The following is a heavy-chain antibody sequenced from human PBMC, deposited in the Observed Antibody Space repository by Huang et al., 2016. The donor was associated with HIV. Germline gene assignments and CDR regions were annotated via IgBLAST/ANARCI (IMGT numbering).Heavy chain of an antibody. CDR3: ATSRYDGSTSYHNEYFQH. V-gene: IGHV3-30*03. D-gene: IGHD3-22*01. CDR1: GFALSNVG. Sequence: QLQLVESGGGVVQPGRSLRLSCAASGFALSNVGTPWVRQGPGNGREGLAITSYDETYKYYADSVKGRFTIARDNSKNMFYLQMNSLTAEDTAVYYCATSRYDGSTSYHNEYFQHWGQGTLVTVSP. CDR2: TSYDETYK. J-gene: IGHJ1*01.